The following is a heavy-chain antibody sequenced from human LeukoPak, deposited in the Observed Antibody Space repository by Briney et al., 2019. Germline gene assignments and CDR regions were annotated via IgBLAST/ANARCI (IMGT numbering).Heavy chain of an antibody. D-gene: IGHD2-2*01. CDR1: GFTFSSYW. V-gene: IGHV3-7*01. CDR2: VKEDGSEK. J-gene: IGHJ4*02. Sequence: PGGSLRLSCAASGFTFSSYWMNWVRLAPGQGLEWVASVKEDGSEKHYVDSVKGRFTISRDNAKNSLYLQMNSLRAEDTAVYYCARDYCSSTSCYFDCWGQGTLVTVSS. CDR3: ARDYCSSTSCYFDC.